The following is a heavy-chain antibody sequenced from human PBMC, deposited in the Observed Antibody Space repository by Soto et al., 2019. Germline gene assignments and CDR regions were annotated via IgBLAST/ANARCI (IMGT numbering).Heavy chain of an antibody. Sequence: EVQLVESGGGLVQPGGSLRLSCEASGFTFSSCDMHWVRQTTGKGLEWVSSIGTADDISYAVFVKGRFTISREDAKNALYLQMNSLRAEDTAVYYCVRQQKKLERVYYYYGMDVWGQGTTVNVSS. CDR2: IGTADDI. V-gene: IGHV3-13*01. J-gene: IGHJ6*02. D-gene: IGHD6-13*01. CDR3: VRQQKKLERVYYYYGMDV. CDR1: GFTFSSCD.